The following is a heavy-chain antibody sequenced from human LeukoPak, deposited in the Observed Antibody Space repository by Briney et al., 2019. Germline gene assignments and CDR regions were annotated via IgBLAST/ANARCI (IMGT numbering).Heavy chain of an antibody. CDR3: ARSRSDHDAFDI. V-gene: IGHV5-51*01. CDR2: IYPGDSDT. Sequence: GESLKISCKGPGYSFTSYWIGWVRQMPGKGLEWMGIIYPGDSDTRYSPSFQGQVPISADKSITTAYLQWSSLKASDTAMYYCARSRSDHDAFDIWGQGTMVTVSS. CDR1: GYSFTSYW. J-gene: IGHJ3*02.